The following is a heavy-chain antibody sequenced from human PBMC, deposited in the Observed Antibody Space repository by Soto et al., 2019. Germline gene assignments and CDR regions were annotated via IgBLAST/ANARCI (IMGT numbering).Heavy chain of an antibody. CDR2: ISPGSRYP. CDR3: ARDIGGGNWFDP. V-gene: IGHV3-11*06. J-gene: IGHJ5*02. CDR1: GFTFGDSY. Sequence: GGSLRLSCAGSGFTFGDSYMSWIRQAPGEGLEWLSYISPGSRYPAYADSVKGRFTISRDSAKSSLYLQMNSLRAEDTALYYCARDIGGGNWFDPWGQGTLVTVSS. D-gene: IGHD1-26*01.